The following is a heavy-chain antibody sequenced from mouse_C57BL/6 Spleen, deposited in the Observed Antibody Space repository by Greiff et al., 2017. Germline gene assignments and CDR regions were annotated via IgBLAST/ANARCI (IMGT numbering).Heavy chain of an antibody. CDR1: GFSLTSYG. Sequence: LVAPSQSLSITCTVSGFSLTSYGVPWVRQPPGKGLEWLVVIWSDGSTTYNSALKSRLSISKDNSKSQFFLKMNSLQTDDTAMYYCARHPPPRNYSNYVRYAMDYWGQGTSVTVSS. CDR3: ARHPPPRNYSNYVRYAMDY. CDR2: IWSDGST. D-gene: IGHD2-5*01. V-gene: IGHV2-6-2*01. J-gene: IGHJ4*01.